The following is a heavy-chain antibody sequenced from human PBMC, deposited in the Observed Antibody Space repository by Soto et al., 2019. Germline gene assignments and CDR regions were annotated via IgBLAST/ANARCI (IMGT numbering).Heavy chain of an antibody. D-gene: IGHD2-2*01. J-gene: IGHJ4*01. CDR1: GFTLSAFG. Sequence: GGSLRLSGAESGFTLSAFGIHWVRQAPGKGLEWVAVIWYDGVRKYYADSVKGRFTISRDNSKNTVYLEVNSLRAEDTAAYYCARDADTSSHYSLFDYWGHGTLVTVSS. CDR2: IWYDGVRK. CDR3: ARDADTSSHYSLFDY. V-gene: IGHV3-33*01.